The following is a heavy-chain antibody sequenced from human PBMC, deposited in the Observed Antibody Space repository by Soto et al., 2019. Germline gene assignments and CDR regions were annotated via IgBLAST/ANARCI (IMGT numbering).Heavy chain of an antibody. Sequence: SENLSLTCAVYGGSFSGYYWSWIRQPPGKGLEWIGEINHSGSTNYNPSLKSRVTISVDTSKNQFSLKLSSVTAADTAVYYCARHHGGSRLRNWFDPWGQGTLVTVSS. CDR1: GGSFSGYY. CDR2: INHSGST. J-gene: IGHJ5*02. CDR3: ARHHGGSRLRNWFDP. V-gene: IGHV4-34*01. D-gene: IGHD3-16*01.